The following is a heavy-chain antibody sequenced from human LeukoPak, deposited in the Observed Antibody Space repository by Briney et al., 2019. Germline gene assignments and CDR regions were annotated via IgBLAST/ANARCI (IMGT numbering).Heavy chain of an antibody. J-gene: IGHJ4*02. Sequence: GASVKVSCKASGYTFTSYGISWVRQAPGQGLEWMGGIIPIFGTANYAQKFQGRVTITADESTSTAYMELSSLRSEDTAVYYCARDHSDYCGGDCYLDYWGQGTLVTVSS. CDR3: ARDHSDYCGGDCYLDY. D-gene: IGHD2-21*02. V-gene: IGHV1-69*13. CDR2: IIPIFGTA. CDR1: GYTFTSYG.